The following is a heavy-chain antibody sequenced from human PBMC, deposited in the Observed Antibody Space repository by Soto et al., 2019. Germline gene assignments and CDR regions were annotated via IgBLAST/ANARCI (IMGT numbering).Heavy chain of an antibody. D-gene: IGHD3-10*01. Sequence: GGSLRLSCAASRFTFRNYGMSWVRQGPGKGLEWVSGISPTGEQRFYVDSVKGRFFISRDNSQNTLSLEMSNLRADDTAVYYCAKRYGSGSYRDFNSCYGMDIWGQGTSVTVS. CDR1: RFTFRNYG. V-gene: IGHV3-23*01. J-gene: IGHJ6*02. CDR3: AKRYGSGSYRDFNSCYGMDI. CDR2: ISPTGEQR.